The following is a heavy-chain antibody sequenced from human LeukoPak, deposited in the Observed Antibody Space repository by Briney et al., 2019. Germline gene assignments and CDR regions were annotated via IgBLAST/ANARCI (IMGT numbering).Heavy chain of an antibody. D-gene: IGHD2-2*01. CDR2: INHSGST. V-gene: IGHV4-34*01. CDR1: GGSFSGYY. J-gene: IGHJ4*02. CDR3: ARHLRAARYCGSSSCYDFDY. Sequence: SETLSLTCAVYGGSFSGYYWSWIRQPPGKGLEWIGEINHSGSTNYDPSLKSRVTISVDTSKNQFSLKLSSVTATDTAVYYCARHLRAARYCGSSSCYDFDYWGQGTLVTVSS.